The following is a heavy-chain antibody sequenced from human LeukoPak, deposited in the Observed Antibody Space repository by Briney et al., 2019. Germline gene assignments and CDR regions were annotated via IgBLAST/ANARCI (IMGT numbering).Heavy chain of an antibody. J-gene: IGHJ6*03. Sequence: PGGSLRLSCAASGFTFSSYSMNWVRQAPGKGLEWVSSISSSSSYIYYADSVKGRFTISRDNAKNSLYLQMNSLRAEDTAVYYCARDRREDKAFSHYYYMDVWGKGTTVTVSS. D-gene: IGHD2-15*01. V-gene: IGHV3-21*01. CDR2: ISSSSSYI. CDR3: ARDRREDKAFSHYYYMDV. CDR1: GFTFSSYS.